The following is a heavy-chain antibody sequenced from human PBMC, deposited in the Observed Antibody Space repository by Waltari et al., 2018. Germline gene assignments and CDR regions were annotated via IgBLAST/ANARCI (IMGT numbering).Heavy chain of an antibody. V-gene: IGHV3-7*01. Sequence: EVPVVESGGGLVQPGGSLRLALAASGFGFRSFWTCLFRQSPGRGVEWGDKIKQDGSETDYLDFVKGRFTISRDNAKSSLFLQMNSLRGDDTAVYFCVRGRSSGNDAALGFFDYWGQGTLVTVSS. D-gene: IGHD1-1*01. CDR2: IKQDGSET. CDR3: VRGRSSGNDAALGFFDY. CDR1: GFGFRSFW. J-gene: IGHJ4*02.